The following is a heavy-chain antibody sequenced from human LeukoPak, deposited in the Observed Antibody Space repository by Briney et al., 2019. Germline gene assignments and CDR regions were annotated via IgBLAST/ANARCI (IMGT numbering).Heavy chain of an antibody. CDR1: GFTLSASW. CDR2: IRGDGSSS. D-gene: IGHD2-15*01. Sequence: GSLRLSCVASGFTLSASWVHWVRQVPGKGLLWVSLIRGDGSSSYADSVKGRFTNSRDTAKNTLYLQMNSLRAEDTAVYYCARDGTSGNFDYWGQGTLVTVSS. V-gene: IGHV3-74*01. CDR3: ARDGTSGNFDY. J-gene: IGHJ4*02.